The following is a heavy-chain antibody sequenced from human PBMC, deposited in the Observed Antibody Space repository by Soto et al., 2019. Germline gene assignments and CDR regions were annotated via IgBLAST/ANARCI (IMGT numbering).Heavy chain of an antibody. D-gene: IGHD6-13*01. CDR3: ARGITAGVDY. J-gene: IGHJ4*02. V-gene: IGHV1-8*01. CDR1: GYTFSIFD. Sequence: QVQLVQSGTEVKKPGASVKVSCKASGYTFSIFDINWVRQATGQGLEWMGWMSPNSGNTGYAQKFQGRVTMTRDTAIMTAYMELSGLTSEDTAVYYCARGITAGVDYWGQGTLVTVS. CDR2: MSPNSGNT.